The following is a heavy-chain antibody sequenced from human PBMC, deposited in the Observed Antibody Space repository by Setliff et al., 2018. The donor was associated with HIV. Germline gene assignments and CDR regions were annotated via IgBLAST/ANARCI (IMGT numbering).Heavy chain of an antibody. CDR1: GGTFSRNA. CDR3: ARDGQQLVSYYYYYYMDV. Sequence: GASVKVSCKASGGTFSRNAISWVRQAPGQGLEWMGRIIPIFGTANYAQKFQGRVTITRDTSASTAYMELSSLRSEDTAVYYCARDGQQLVSYYYYYYMDVWGKGTTVTVSS. CDR2: IIPIFGTA. J-gene: IGHJ6*03. D-gene: IGHD6-13*01. V-gene: IGHV1-69*05.